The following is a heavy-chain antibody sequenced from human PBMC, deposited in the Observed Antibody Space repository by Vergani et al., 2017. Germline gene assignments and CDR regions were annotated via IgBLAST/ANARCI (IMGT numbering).Heavy chain of an antibody. V-gene: IGHV3-11*04. J-gene: IGHJ6*03. CDR2: ISSSGSTI. CDR3: ARDGDNRYDFWSGYSHYYYYYMDV. CDR1: GFTFSDYY. D-gene: IGHD3-3*01. Sequence: QVQLVESGGGLVKPGGSLRLSCAASGFTFSDYYMSWIRQAPGKGLEWVSYISSSGSTIYYADSVKGRFTISRDNSKNTLYLQMNSLRAEDTAVYYCARDGDNRYDFWSGYSHYYYYYMDVWGKGTTVTVSS.